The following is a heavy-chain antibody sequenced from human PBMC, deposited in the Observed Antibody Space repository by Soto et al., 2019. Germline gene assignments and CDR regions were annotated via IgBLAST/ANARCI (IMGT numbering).Heavy chain of an antibody. V-gene: IGHV4-59*01. CDR2: IYYSGST. J-gene: IGHJ4*02. D-gene: IGHD3-10*01. CDR1: GGSISSYY. Sequence: SETLSLTCTVSGGSISSYYWSWIRQPPGKGLEWIGYIYYSGSTNYNPSLKSRVTISADTSKNQFSLKLSSVTAADTAVYYCARGGFHYGYYFDYWGQGTLVTVSS. CDR3: ARGGFHYGYYFDY.